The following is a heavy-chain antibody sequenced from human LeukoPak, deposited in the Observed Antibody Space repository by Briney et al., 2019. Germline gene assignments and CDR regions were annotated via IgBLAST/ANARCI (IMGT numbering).Heavy chain of an antibody. J-gene: IGHJ4*02. CDR1: GGSISSYY. CDR2: IYYSGST. D-gene: IGHD5-18*01. Sequence: SETLSLTCTVSGGSISSYYWSWIRQPPGKGLEWIGYIYYSGSTNYNPSLKSRVTISVDTSKNQFSLKLSSVTAADTAVYYCARGGQLWLGAFDYWGQGTRVTVSS. CDR3: ARGGQLWLGAFDY. V-gene: IGHV4-59*01.